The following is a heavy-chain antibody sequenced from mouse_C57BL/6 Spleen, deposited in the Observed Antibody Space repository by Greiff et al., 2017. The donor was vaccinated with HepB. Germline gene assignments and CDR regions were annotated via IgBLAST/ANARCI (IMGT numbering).Heavy chain of an antibody. CDR3: ARSTVVARFDY. CDR2: IHPNSGST. J-gene: IGHJ2*01. Sequence: VQLQQPGAELVKPGASVKLSCKASGYTFTSYWMHWVKQRPGQGLEWIGMIHPNSGSTNYNEKFKSKATLTVDKSSSTAYMQLSSLTSEDSAVYYCARSTVVARFDYWGQGTTLTVSS. CDR1: GYTFTSYW. D-gene: IGHD1-1*01. V-gene: IGHV1-64*01.